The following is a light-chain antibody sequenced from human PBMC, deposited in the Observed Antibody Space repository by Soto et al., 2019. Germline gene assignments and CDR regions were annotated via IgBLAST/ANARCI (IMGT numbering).Light chain of an antibody. J-gene: IGLJ2*01. CDR1: SSNIGAGYD. CDR2: GNS. CDR3: QSYDTSLSALV. Sequence: QSVLTQPPSVSGAPGQRVTFSCTGSSSNIGAGYDVHGYQQLPGTAPKPLIYGNSNRPSGVPDRFSGSKSGTSASLAITGLQADDEADYYCQSYDTSLSALVFGGGTKLTVL. V-gene: IGLV1-40*01.